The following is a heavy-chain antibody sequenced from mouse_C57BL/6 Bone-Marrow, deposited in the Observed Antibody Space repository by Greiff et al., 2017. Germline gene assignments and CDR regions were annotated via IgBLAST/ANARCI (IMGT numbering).Heavy chain of an antibody. J-gene: IGHJ3*01. Sequence: QVQLQQPGAELVKPGASVKMSCKASGYTFTSYWITWVKQRSGQGLEWIGDIYPGSGSTNYNEKFKSKATLTVDTSSSTAYMQLSSLTSEDSAVYYCARSRIYYGNSFAYWGQGTLVTVSA. D-gene: IGHD2-1*01. CDR1: GYTFTSYW. V-gene: IGHV1-55*01. CDR2: IYPGSGST. CDR3: ARSRIYYGNSFAY.